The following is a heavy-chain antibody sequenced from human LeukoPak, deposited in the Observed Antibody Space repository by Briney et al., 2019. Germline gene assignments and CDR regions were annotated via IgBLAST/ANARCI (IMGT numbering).Heavy chain of an antibody. Sequence: GGSLRLSCAASGFTFTSYGMHWVRQAPGKGLEWLAFIRYDGSNKYYADSMKGRLTISRDNSKNTLYLEMNGLRPEDTAMYYCAKGRATAVANWYFGLWGRGTLVTVSS. CDR1: GFTFTSYG. J-gene: IGHJ2*01. CDR2: IRYDGSNK. V-gene: IGHV3-30*02. CDR3: AKGRATAVANWYFGL. D-gene: IGHD5-18*01.